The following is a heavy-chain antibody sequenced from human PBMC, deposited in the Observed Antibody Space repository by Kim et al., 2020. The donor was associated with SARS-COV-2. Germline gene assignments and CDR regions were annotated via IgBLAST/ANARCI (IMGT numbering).Heavy chain of an antibody. J-gene: IGHJ6*02. CDR1: GGTFGGYY. V-gene: IGHV4-34*01. CDR3: ARAAYNYYDSSGYVPPDV. D-gene: IGHD3-22*01. Sequence: SETLSLTCAVNGGTFGGYYWSWIRQPPGRGLEWIGDINHSGSTNYNPSLKSRGSISADKSKKQFSLRLDSVTAADTAVYFGARAAYNYYDSSGYVPPDVWGPGTSVTVSS. CDR2: INHSGST.